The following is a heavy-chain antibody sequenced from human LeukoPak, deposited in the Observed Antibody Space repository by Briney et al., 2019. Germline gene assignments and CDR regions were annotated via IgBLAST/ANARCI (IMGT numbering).Heavy chain of an antibody. CDR3: ARDSTWRLDY. Sequence: GGSLRLSCTASGFTFSSHWMTWVRQPPGKGLEWVANIKEDGGVKHYVDSVKGRFTISRDNTKNALYLEMNSLRADDTALYFCARDSTWRLDYWGQGTLITVSS. J-gene: IGHJ4*02. D-gene: IGHD5-12*01. V-gene: IGHV3-7*03. CDR1: GFTFSSHW. CDR2: IKEDGGVK.